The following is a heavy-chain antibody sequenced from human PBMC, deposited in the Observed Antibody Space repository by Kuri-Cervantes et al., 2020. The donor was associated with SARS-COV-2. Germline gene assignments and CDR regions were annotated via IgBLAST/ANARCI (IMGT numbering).Heavy chain of an antibody. J-gene: IGHJ4*02. CDR2: IDSSSYYI. D-gene: IGHD7-27*01. CDR1: GFTFSGYS. Sequence: GGSLRLSCAASGFTFSGYSLNWIRQAPGKGLEWVASIDSSSYYIYHADSEKGRLTISRDNAKTSLYLQMNSLKPEDTAVYYCAREEGGELGEAFDYWGQGALVTVSS. CDR3: AREEGGELGEAFDY. V-gene: IGHV3-21*01.